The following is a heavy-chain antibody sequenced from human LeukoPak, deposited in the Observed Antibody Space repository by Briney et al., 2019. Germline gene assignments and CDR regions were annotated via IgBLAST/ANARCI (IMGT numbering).Heavy chain of an antibody. CDR2: IYYSGST. CDR3: ARRSPFGYSYGYFDY. J-gene: IGHJ4*02. D-gene: IGHD5-18*01. V-gene: IGHV4-59*08. Sequence: SETLSLTCTVSGGSISSYYWSWIRQPPGKGLEWIGYIYYSGSTNYNPSLKSRVTISVDTSKNQFSLKLSSVTAADTAVYYCARRSPFGYSYGYFDYWGQGTLVTVSS. CDR1: GGSISSYY.